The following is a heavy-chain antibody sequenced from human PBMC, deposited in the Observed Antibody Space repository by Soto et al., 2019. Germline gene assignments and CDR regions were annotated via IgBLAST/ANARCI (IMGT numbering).Heavy chain of an antibody. CDR2: IWYDGSNK. J-gene: IGHJ4*02. V-gene: IGHV3-33*01. CDR3: ARAGRYSSGASYFDY. Sequence: GGSLRLSCAASGFTFSSYGMHWVRQAPGKGLEWVAVIWYDGSNKYYADSVEGRFTISRDNSKNTLYLQMNSLRAEDTAVYYCARAGRYSSGASYFDYWGQGTLVTVSS. D-gene: IGHD6-19*01. CDR1: GFTFSSYG.